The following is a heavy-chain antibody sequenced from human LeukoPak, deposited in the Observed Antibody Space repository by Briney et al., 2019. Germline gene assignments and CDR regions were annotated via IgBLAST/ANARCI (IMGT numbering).Heavy chain of an antibody. CDR2: ISAYNGNT. J-gene: IGHJ3*02. CDR1: GYTFTIYG. V-gene: IGHV1-18*01. Sequence: ASVKVSCKASGYTFTIYGISWVRQAPGQGLEWMGWISAYNGNTNYAQKLQGRVTMTTDTSTSTAYMELRSLRSDDTAVYYCARDEAVAGTHAFDIWGQGTMVTVSS. CDR3: ARDEAVAGTHAFDI. D-gene: IGHD6-19*01.